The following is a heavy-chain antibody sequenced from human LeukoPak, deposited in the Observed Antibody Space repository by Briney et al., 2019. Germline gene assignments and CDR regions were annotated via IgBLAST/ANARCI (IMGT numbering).Heavy chain of an antibody. Sequence: PSETLSLTCTVSGYSISSGYYWGWIRQPPGKGLEWIGNIYHNGSTDYNPSLKSRVTISVDTSKNQFSLKLSSVTAADTAVYYCARETYCAADCYSGFDFWGQGTLVTVSS. CDR1: GYSISSGYY. D-gene: IGHD2-21*02. CDR2: IYHNGST. CDR3: ARETYCAADCYSGFDF. J-gene: IGHJ4*02. V-gene: IGHV4-38-2*02.